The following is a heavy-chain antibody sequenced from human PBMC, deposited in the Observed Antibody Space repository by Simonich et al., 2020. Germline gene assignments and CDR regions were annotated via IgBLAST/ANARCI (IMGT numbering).Heavy chain of an antibody. CDR2: SNPNRGGT. V-gene: IGHV1-2*02. J-gene: IGHJ3*02. Sequence: QVQLVQSGAEVKKPGASVKVSCKASGYTFTGYYMHWVRQAPGQGLGWMGWSNPNRGGTKYAQKFKGRVTMTRNTAISTAYMELSRLRSDDTAVYYCARVRFEAFDIWGQGTMVTVSS. CDR1: GYTFTGYY. CDR3: ARVRFEAFDI.